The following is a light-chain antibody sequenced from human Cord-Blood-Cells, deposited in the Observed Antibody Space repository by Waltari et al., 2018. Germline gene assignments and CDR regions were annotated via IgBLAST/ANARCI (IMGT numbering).Light chain of an antibody. CDR3: SSYTSSSTFV. J-gene: IGLJ1*01. Sequence: QSALTQPASVSGSPGQSITISCTGTSSDVGGYNYVSWYQQHPGKAPKLMIYDVSKRPSGVSNRFSGSKSGNTASLTISGLQAEDEADYCCSSYTSSSTFVFGTGTKVTVL. V-gene: IGLV2-14*01. CDR2: DVS. CDR1: SSDVGGYNY.